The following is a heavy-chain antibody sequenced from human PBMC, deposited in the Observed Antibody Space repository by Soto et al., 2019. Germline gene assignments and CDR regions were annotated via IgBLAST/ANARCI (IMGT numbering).Heavy chain of an antibody. Sequence: GASVKVSCKVSGYTLTELSMHWVRQAPGKGLEWMGGFDPEDGETIYAQKFQGRVTMTEDTSTDTAYMELSSLRSEDTAVYYCATFGGLGYDFWSGPYAGYWGQGTLVTVSS. V-gene: IGHV1-24*01. CDR2: FDPEDGET. CDR3: ATFGGLGYDFWSGPYAGY. J-gene: IGHJ4*02. CDR1: GYTLTELS. D-gene: IGHD3-3*01.